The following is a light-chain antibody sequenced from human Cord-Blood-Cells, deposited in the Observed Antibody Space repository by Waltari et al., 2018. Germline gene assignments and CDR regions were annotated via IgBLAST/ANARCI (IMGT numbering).Light chain of an antibody. CDR1: QSVSSY. J-gene: IGKJ3*01. Sequence: EIVLTQSPATLSLSPGERATLSCRASQSVSSYLAWYQQKPGQAPGLLIYDASNRATGIPARFSGSGSGTDFTLTISSLEPEDFAVYYCQQRSNWVTFGPGTKVDIK. CDR3: QQRSNWVT. V-gene: IGKV3-11*01. CDR2: DAS.